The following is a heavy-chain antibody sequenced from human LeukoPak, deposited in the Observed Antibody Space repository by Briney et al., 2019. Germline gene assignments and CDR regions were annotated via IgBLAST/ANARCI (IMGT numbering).Heavy chain of an antibody. V-gene: IGHV3-38-3*01. Sequence: PGGSLRLSCAASGFTVSSNEMSWVRQAPGKGLEWVSSISGGSTYYADSRKGRFTISRDNSKNTLHLQMNSLRAEDTAVYYCAKDRVTPYEYYYYMDVWSKGTTVTVSS. CDR3: AKDRVTPYEYYYYMDV. J-gene: IGHJ6*03. CDR1: GFTVSSNE. D-gene: IGHD5-12*01. CDR2: ISGGST.